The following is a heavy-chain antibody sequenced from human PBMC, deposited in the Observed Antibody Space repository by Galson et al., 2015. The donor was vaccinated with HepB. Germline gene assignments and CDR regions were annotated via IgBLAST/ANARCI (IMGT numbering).Heavy chain of an antibody. CDR2: ISYDGSNK. J-gene: IGHJ6*02. CDR1: GFTFSSYG. Sequence: SLRLSCAASGFTFSSYGMHWVRQAPGKGLEWVAVISYDGSNKYYADSVKGRFTISRDNSKNTLYLQMNSLRAEDTAVYYCAKDLRYSLEWLLPTGGGYYYGMDVWGQGTTATVSS. V-gene: IGHV3-30*18. CDR3: AKDLRYSLEWLLPTGGGYYYGMDV. D-gene: IGHD3-3*01.